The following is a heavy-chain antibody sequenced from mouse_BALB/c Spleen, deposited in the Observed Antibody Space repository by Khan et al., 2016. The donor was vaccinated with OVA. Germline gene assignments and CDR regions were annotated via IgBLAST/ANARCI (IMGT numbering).Heavy chain of an antibody. J-gene: IGHJ4*01. CDR1: GFTFTNYG. CDR2: INTYTGEP. Sequence: QIQLVQSGPELKKPGETVQISCKASGFTFTNYGMNWVKQAPGKGLKWMGWINTYTGEPNFADDFKGRFAFSLDTSASTAFLQINSLKNEDTATYFCARVGYNGTMDCWGQGTSVTGSS. D-gene: IGHD2-14*01. V-gene: IGHV9-3-1*01. CDR3: ARVGYNGTMDC.